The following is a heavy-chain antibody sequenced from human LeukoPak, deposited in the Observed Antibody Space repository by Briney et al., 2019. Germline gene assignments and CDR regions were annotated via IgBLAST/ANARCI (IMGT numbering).Heavy chain of an antibody. J-gene: IGHJ6*03. CDR3: ARVNWQQLVQGNYYYYYMDV. Sequence: SETLSLTCAVYGGSFSGYYWSWIRQPPGKGLEWIGEINHSGSTNYNPSLKSRVTISVDTSKNQFSLKLSSVTAADTAVYYCARVNWQQLVQGNYYYYYMDVWGKGTTVTVSS. V-gene: IGHV4-34*01. CDR2: INHSGST. D-gene: IGHD6-13*01. CDR1: GGSFSGYY.